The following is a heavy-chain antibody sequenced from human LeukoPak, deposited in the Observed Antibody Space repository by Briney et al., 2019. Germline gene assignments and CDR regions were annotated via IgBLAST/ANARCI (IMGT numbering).Heavy chain of an antibody. V-gene: IGHV1-2*02. CDR1: GYTFTGYY. CDR3: AREHYDSGGYYYGAFDI. Sequence: ASVKVSCKASGYTFTGYYMHWVRQAPGQGLEWMGWINPNSGGTNYAQKFQGRVTMTRDTSISTAYMELSRLRSDDTAVYYCAREHYDSGGYYYGAFDIWGQGTMVTVSS. J-gene: IGHJ3*02. CDR2: INPNSGGT. D-gene: IGHD3-22*01.